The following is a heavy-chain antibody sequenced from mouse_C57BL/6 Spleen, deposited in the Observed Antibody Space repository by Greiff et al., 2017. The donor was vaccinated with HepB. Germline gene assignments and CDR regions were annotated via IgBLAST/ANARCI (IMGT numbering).Heavy chain of an antibody. D-gene: IGHD1-1*01. V-gene: IGHV1-50*01. CDR3: ARGTVVAKYYFDY. Sequence: QVQLQQSGAELVKPGASVKLSCKASGYTFTSYWMQWVKQRPGQGLEWIGEIDPSDSYTNYNQKFKGKATLTVDTSSSTAYMQLSSLTSEDSAVYYWARGTVVAKYYFDYWGQGTTLTVSS. CDR1: GYTFTSYW. CDR2: IDPSDSYT. J-gene: IGHJ2*01.